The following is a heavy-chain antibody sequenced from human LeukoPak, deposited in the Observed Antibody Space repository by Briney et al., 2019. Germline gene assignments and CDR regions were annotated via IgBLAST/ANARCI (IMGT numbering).Heavy chain of an antibody. CDR1: GRSISSYY. Sequence: SETLSLTCTVSGRSISSYYWSWIRQPPGKGLEWVGYIYYRGSTNYNPSLKSRVTISVDTSKNQFSLKLSSVTAADTAVYYCARGFSSGYWAYYYYYMDVWGKGTTVTISS. V-gene: IGHV4-59*08. CDR2: IYYRGST. J-gene: IGHJ6*03. D-gene: IGHD3-22*01. CDR3: ARGFSSGYWAYYYYYMDV.